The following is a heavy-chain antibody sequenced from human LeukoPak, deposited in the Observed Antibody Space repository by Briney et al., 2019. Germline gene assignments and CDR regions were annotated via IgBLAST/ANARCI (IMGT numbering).Heavy chain of an antibody. J-gene: IGHJ4*02. Sequence: GGSLRLSCAASGFTFSSSWMHWVRQGPGKGLVWVSHINSDGSSTTYADSVKGRFTISRDNAKNTLYLRMNSLRAEDTAVYYCARALGSPLDYWGQGTRLTVSS. CDR2: INSDGSST. D-gene: IGHD1-26*01. CDR3: ARALGSPLDY. CDR1: GFTFSSSW. V-gene: IGHV3-74*01.